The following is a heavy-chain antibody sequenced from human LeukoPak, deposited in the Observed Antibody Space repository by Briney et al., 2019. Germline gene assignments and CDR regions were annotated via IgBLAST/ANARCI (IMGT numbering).Heavy chain of an antibody. V-gene: IGHV4-39*01. D-gene: IGHD2-15*01. CDR2: IYYSKNT. Sequence: SETLSLTCTVSGGSISSSSAYWGWIRQPPGKGLEWIGSIYYSKNTYYNPSLKSRVTISADTSKNQFSLTLGSVTAADTAVYYCATSLLYCSGGSCYFGLAYWGQGILVTVSS. J-gene: IGHJ4*02. CDR1: GGSISSSSAY. CDR3: ATSLLYCSGGSCYFGLAY.